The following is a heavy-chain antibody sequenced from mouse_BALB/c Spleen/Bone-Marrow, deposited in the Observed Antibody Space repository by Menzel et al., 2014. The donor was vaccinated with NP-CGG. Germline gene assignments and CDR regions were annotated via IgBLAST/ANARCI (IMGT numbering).Heavy chain of an antibody. D-gene: IGHD1-1*01. CDR3: AREGNYYGSIAMDY. J-gene: IGHJ4*01. CDR1: GYTFTSHW. CDR2: INPSNGRT. Sequence: VQLQESGAELVKPGASVKLSCKASGYTFTSHWMHWVKQRPGQGLEWIGEINPSNGRTNYNEKFKSKATLTVDKSSSTAYMQLSSLTSEDSAVYYCAREGNYYGSIAMDYWGQGTSVTVSS. V-gene: IGHV1S81*02.